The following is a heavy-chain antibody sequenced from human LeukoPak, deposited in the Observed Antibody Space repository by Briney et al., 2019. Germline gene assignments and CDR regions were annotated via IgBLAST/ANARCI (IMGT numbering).Heavy chain of an antibody. J-gene: IGHJ3*02. CDR1: GLTVSKNY. D-gene: IGHD3-22*01. CDR2: LYSGSST. Sequence: GGSLRLSCAASGLTVSKNYMSWVRQAPGKGLEWVSILYSGSSTYYGDSVKGRFTISRDNSKNTLYLQMNSLRAEDPAVYYCARMYNFDSSGYSRGAFDIWGQGTLVTVSS. CDR3: ARMYNFDSSGYSRGAFDI. V-gene: IGHV3-66*01.